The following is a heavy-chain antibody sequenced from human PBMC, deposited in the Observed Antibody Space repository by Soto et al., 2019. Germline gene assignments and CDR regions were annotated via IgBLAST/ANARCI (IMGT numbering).Heavy chain of an antibody. V-gene: IGHV2-5*01. D-gene: IGHD2-2*01. CDR2: IYWNDDK. J-gene: IGHJ4*02. CDR3: AHSVADCSSTSCYHSSSWPHFDY. Sequence: QITLKESGPTLVKPTQTLTLTCTFSGFSLSTSGVGVGWIRQPPGKALEWLALIYWNDDKRYSPSLKSRLTITKDTTKNQVVLTMTNMDPVDTATYYCAHSVADCSSTSCYHSSSWPHFDYWGQGTLVTVSS. CDR1: GFSLSTSGVG.